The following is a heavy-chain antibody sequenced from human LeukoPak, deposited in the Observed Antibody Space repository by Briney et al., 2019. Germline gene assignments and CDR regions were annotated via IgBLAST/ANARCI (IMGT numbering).Heavy chain of an antibody. J-gene: IGHJ5*02. Sequence: SETLSLTCTVSGGSIRSNYWSLTRQPPGKGLEWIGNIYYSGSTNYNPPLKSRVTISIDPSKNQFSLKLSSVTAADTAIYYCVKDNGRWFDPWGQGTLVIVSS. D-gene: IGHD1-26*01. CDR1: GGSIRSNY. CDR2: IYYSGST. CDR3: VKDNGRWFDP. V-gene: IGHV4-59*01.